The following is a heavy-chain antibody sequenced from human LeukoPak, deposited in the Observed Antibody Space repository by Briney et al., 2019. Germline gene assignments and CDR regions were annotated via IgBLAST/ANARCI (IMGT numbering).Heavy chain of an antibody. V-gene: IGHV3-30*03. D-gene: IGHD3-22*01. CDR3: ARDDSGYYLRGGNYFDY. Sequence: GGSLRLSCAASGFTFSSYGMHWVRQAPGKGLEWVAVISYDGSNKYYADSVKGRFTISRDNAKNSLYLQMNSLRAEDTAVYYCARDDSGYYLRGGNYFDYWGQGTLVTVSS. J-gene: IGHJ4*02. CDR1: GFTFSSYG. CDR2: ISYDGSNK.